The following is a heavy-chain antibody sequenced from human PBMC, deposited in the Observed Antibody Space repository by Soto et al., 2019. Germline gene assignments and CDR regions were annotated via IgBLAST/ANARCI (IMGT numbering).Heavy chain of an antibody. J-gene: IGHJ4*02. V-gene: IGHV3-33*01. Sequence: QVQLVESGGGVVQPGRSLRLSCAASGFTFSSYGMHWVRQAPGKGREWVAVIWYDGSNKYYADSVKGRFTISRDNSKNTLYLQMNSLRAEDTAVYYCARGPDIVATTDYYFDYWGQGTLVTVSS. D-gene: IGHD5-12*01. CDR3: ARGPDIVATTDYYFDY. CDR2: IWYDGSNK. CDR1: GFTFSSYG.